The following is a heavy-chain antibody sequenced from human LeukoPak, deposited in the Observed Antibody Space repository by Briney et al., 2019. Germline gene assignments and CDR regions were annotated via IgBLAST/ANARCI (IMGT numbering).Heavy chain of an antibody. J-gene: IGHJ4*02. CDR3: ARGRDSSGYYPLFDY. Sequence: ASVKVSCKASGGTFSSYAISWARQAPGQGLEWMGRIIPIFGTANYAQKFQGRVTITADKSTSTAYMELSSLRSEDTAVYYCARGRDSSGYYPLFDYWGQGTLVTVSS. D-gene: IGHD3-22*01. CDR2: IIPIFGTA. V-gene: IGHV1-69*06. CDR1: GGTFSSYA.